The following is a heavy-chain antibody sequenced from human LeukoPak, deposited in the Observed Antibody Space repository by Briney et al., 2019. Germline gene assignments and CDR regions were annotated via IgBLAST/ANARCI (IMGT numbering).Heavy chain of an antibody. CDR3: ARDRPGDV. CDR1: GFTFSSYE. CDR2: ISSNGDST. Sequence: GGSLRLSCAASGFTFSSYEMHWVRQAPGRGLEYVSAISSNGDSTYYANFVKGRFIISRDNSKNTLYLQMGSLRPEDMAVYYCARDRPGDVWGEGTTVTVSS. V-gene: IGHV3-64*01. J-gene: IGHJ6*04.